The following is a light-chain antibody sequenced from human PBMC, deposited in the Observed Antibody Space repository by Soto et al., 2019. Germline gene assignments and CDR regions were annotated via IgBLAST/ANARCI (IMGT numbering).Light chain of an antibody. J-gene: IGLJ1*01. V-gene: IGLV2-23*02. CDR2: AVS. CDR1: SSDVGSFNL. Sequence: QSALTQPASVSGSPGQSISISCTGTSSDVGSFNLVSWYQQHPGKAPKLIIFAVSKRPSGVSNRFSGSKSGNTVSLTISGLQAEDEADYYCCSYADRFTPDYVFGTGTKLTVL. CDR3: CSYADRFTPDYV.